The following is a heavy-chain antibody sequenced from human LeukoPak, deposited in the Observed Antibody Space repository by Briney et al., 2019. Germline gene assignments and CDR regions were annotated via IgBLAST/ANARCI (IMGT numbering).Heavy chain of an antibody. Sequence: ASVKVFCKASGYTFTGYYMHWVRQAPGQGLEWMGWINPNSGGTNYAQKFQGRVTMTRDTSISTAYMELSRLRSDDTAVYYCARDSSSGWPKYYFDYWGQGTLVTVSS. J-gene: IGHJ4*02. CDR2: INPNSGGT. V-gene: IGHV1-2*02. CDR3: ARDSSSGWPKYYFDY. D-gene: IGHD6-19*01. CDR1: GYTFTGYY.